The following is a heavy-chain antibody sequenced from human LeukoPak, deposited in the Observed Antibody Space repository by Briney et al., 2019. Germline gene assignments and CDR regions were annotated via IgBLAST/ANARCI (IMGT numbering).Heavy chain of an antibody. CDR3: AREVFPSLGYSSGWSRYNWFDP. CDR2: INHSGST. CDR1: GGSFSGYY. D-gene: IGHD6-19*01. J-gene: IGHJ5*02. V-gene: IGHV4-34*01. Sequence: PETLSLTCAVYGGSFSGYYWSWIRQPPGKGLEWIGEINHSGSTNYNPSLKSRVTISVDTSKNQFSLKLSSVTAADTAVYYCAREVFPSLGYSSGWSRYNWFDPWGQGTLVTVSS.